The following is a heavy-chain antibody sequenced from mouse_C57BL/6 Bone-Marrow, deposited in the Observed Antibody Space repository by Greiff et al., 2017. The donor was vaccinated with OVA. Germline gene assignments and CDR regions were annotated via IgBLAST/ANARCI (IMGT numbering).Heavy chain of an antibody. D-gene: IGHD3-3*01. J-gene: IGHJ4*01. V-gene: IGHV2-2*01. CDR2: IWSGGIT. Sequence: VQGVESGPGLVQPSQSLSITCTVSGFSLSNYGIHWVRQSPGKGLEWLGVIWSGGITDYNTAFISSLSISRDTSKSQVFFKMSSLHADDTAIYNCARKENTLGTVDYWGPGTSVTVSS. CDR1: GFSLSNYG. CDR3: ARKENTLGTVDY.